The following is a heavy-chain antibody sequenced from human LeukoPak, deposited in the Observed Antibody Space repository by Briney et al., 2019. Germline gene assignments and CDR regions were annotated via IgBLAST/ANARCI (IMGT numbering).Heavy chain of an antibody. D-gene: IGHD2-15*01. Sequence: GGSLRLSCAASGFTFSSYSMNWVRQAPGKGLEWVSYISSSSSTIYYADSVKGRFAISRDNAKNSLYLQMNSLRAEDTAVYYCARDYRPYCSGGSCPFDYWGQGTLVTVSS. V-gene: IGHV3-48*04. CDR3: ARDYRPYCSGGSCPFDY. CDR1: GFTFSSYS. J-gene: IGHJ4*02. CDR2: ISSSSSTI.